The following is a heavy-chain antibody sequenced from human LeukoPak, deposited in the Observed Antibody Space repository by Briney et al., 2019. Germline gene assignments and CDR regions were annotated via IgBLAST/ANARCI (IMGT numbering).Heavy chain of an antibody. V-gene: IGHV3-23*01. Sequence: GGSLRLSCAASGFTFSSYAMSRVRQAPGKGLEWVSAISGSGGSTYYADSVKGRFTISRDNSRNTLYLQMNSLRADDTAFYYCAKGQTGITRHFDYWGQGTLVTVSS. CDR1: GFTFSSYA. CDR2: ISGSGGST. CDR3: AKGQTGITRHFDY. J-gene: IGHJ4*02. D-gene: IGHD1-14*01.